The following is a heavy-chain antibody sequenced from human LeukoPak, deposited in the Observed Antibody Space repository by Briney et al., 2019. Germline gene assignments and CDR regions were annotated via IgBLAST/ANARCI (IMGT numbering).Heavy chain of an antibody. D-gene: IGHD3/OR15-3a*01. Sequence: GGSLRLSCAASGFTFSTYSMNWVRQAPGEGLEWVSSISSSGTYIYYADSVKGRFTISRDNAKNSLYLQMNSLRAEDTAVYYCARSGRTRYYLDYFDYWGQGTLVTVSS. CDR1: GFTFSTYS. CDR3: ARSGRTRYYLDYFDY. CDR2: ISSSGTYI. V-gene: IGHV3-21*01. J-gene: IGHJ4*02.